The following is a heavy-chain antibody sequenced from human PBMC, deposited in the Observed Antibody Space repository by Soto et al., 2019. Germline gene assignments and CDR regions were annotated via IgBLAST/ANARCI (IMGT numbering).Heavy chain of an antibody. CDR3: AKASQQLVIGG. V-gene: IGHV3-30*18. Sequence: QVQLVESGGGVVQPGRSLRLSCAASGFTFSSYGMHWVRQAPGKGLEWVAVISYDGSNKYYADSVKGRFTISRVNSKNTLYLQMNSLRAEDTAVYYCAKASQQLVIGGWGQGTLVTVSS. J-gene: IGHJ4*02. D-gene: IGHD6-13*01. CDR2: ISYDGSNK. CDR1: GFTFSSYG.